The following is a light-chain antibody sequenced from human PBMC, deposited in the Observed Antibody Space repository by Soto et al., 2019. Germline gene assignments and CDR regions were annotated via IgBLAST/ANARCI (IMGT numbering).Light chain of an antibody. J-gene: IGLJ1*01. V-gene: IGLV2-14*03. CDR3: SSYISSSTYV. Sequence: QSVLTQPASVSGSPGQSITISCTGTSSEIIRYNYVSWYQQYPGKAPKFMIYDVSNRPSGVSNRFSGSKSGNTASLTISGLQAEDEADYYCSSYISSSTYVFGTGTKVTVL. CDR1: SSEIIRYNY. CDR2: DVS.